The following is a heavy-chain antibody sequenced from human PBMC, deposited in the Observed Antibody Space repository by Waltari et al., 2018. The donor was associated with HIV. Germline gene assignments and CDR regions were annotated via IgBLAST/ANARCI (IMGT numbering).Heavy chain of an antibody. Sequence: EVQLVQSGAEVKKPGQSLKNSCKASGYSFTSSSTGWVRQMPGKGLEWMGIIYPGDSDTRYSPSFQGQVTISADKSISTAYLQWSSLKASDTAMYYCATSRSTYYDTGGYFDYWGQGTLVTVSS. CDR1: GYSFTSSS. CDR2: IYPGDSDT. V-gene: IGHV5-51*03. J-gene: IGHJ4*02. D-gene: IGHD3-22*01. CDR3: ATSRSTYYDTGGYFDY.